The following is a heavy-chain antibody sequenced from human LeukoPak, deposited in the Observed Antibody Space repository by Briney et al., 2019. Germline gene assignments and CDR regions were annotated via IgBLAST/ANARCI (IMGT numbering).Heavy chain of an antibody. Sequence: GGSLRLSCEGFGFRFSHYGMHWVRQAPGKGLEWVAVISYDGTNKYYTDSVKGRFTISRDNSKNTLFLQMNSLRAEDSALYYCAKYPGGFTGIVNYYHMDVWGKGTAVTVSS. CDR3: AKYPGGFTGIVNYYHMDV. V-gene: IGHV3-30*18. CDR1: GFRFSHYG. CDR2: ISYDGTNK. D-gene: IGHD6-25*01. J-gene: IGHJ6*03.